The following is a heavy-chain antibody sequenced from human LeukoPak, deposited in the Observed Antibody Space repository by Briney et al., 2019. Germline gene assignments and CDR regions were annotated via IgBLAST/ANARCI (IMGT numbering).Heavy chain of an antibody. D-gene: IGHD3-10*01. Sequence: PSETLSLTCTVSGGSISSYHWSWIRQPPGKGLEWIGYIYYSGSTNYNPSLKSRVTISVDTSKNQFSLKLSSVTAADTAVYYCARAQTGLSFDYWGQGTLVTVSS. CDR2: IYYSGST. CDR3: ARAQTGLSFDY. CDR1: GGSISSYH. J-gene: IGHJ4*02. V-gene: IGHV4-59*01.